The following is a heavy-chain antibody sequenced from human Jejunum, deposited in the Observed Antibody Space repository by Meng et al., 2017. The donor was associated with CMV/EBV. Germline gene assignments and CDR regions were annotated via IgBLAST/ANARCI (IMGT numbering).Heavy chain of an antibody. V-gene: IGHV4-34*01. D-gene: IGHD2-21*01. J-gene: IGHJ4*02. CDR1: VGFVSSYY. Sequence: VLFQAGGAGVLKPVETLSLTCVVYVGFVSSYYWSWIRQPPGQGLEWIAEINHSGSTNYNPSLKSRVTISLDTSNSHFSLKLTSVTAADTAVYFCARGGGDPIRGVLPFDYWGQGTLVTVSS. CDR3: ARGGGDPIRGVLPFDY. CDR2: INHSGST.